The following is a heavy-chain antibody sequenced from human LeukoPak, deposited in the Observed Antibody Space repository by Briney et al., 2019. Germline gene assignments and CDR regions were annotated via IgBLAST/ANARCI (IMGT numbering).Heavy chain of an antibody. CDR3: AKDLSIAARPALNWFDP. V-gene: IGHV3-23*01. CDR1: GFTFSSYA. CDR2: ISGSGGST. D-gene: IGHD6-6*01. J-gene: IGHJ5*02. Sequence: PGGSLRLSCAASGFTFSSYAMSWVRQAPGKGLEWVSAISGSGGSTYYADSVKGRFTISRDNSKNTLYLQMNSLRAEDTAVYYCAKDLSIAARPALNWFDPWGQGTLVPVSS.